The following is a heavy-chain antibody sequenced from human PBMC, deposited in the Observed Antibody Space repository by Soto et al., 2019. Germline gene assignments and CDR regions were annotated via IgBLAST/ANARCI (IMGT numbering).Heavy chain of an antibody. D-gene: IGHD6-13*01. CDR3: ARDRIHQLVVDYYYYGMDV. CDR1: GYTFTGYY. CDR2: INPNSGGT. Sequence: ASVKVSCKASGYTFTGYYMHWVRQAPGQGLEWMGWINPNSGGTNYAQKFQGWVNMTRDTSSSTAYMELSRLRSDDTAVYYCARDRIHQLVVDYYYYGMDVWGQGTTVTVSS. J-gene: IGHJ6*02. V-gene: IGHV1-2*04.